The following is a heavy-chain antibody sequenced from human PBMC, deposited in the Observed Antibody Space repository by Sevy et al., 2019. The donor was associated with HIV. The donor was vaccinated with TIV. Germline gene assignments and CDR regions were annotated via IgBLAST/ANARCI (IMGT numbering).Heavy chain of an antibody. CDR2: ISGSGGST. CDR3: AKAKTVAAGSDY. CDR1: GFTFRSYV. D-gene: IGHD2-15*01. V-gene: IGHV3-23*01. J-gene: IGHJ4*02. Sequence: GGSLRLSCAASGFTFRSYVMSWVRQAPGKGLEWVSGISGSGGSTYYADSVKGRFTISRDNSKNTLYLQMNSLRAEDTAVYYCAKAKTVAAGSDYWGQGTLVTVSS.